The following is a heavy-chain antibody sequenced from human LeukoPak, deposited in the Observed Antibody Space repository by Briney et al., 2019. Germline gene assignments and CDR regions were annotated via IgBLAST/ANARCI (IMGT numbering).Heavy chain of an antibody. CDR2: ISSSSSYT. J-gene: IGHJ4*02. V-gene: IGHV3-11*06. CDR1: GFTFSDYY. D-gene: IGHD3-22*01. CDR3: ARAEYYYDSSGYSPTDY. Sequence: GGSLRLSCAASGFTFSDYYTSWIRQAPGKGLEWVSYISSSSSYTNYADSVKGRFTISRDNAKNSLYLQMNSLRAEDTAVYYCARAEYYYDSSGYSPTDYWGQGTLVTVSS.